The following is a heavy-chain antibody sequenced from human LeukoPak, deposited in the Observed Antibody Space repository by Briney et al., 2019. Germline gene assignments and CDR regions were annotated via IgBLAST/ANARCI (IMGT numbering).Heavy chain of an antibody. D-gene: IGHD4-17*01. J-gene: IGHJ4*02. CDR2: ISWNSGSI. CDR1: GFTFDDYA. Sequence: GGSLRLSCAASGFTFDDYAMHWVRQAPGKGLEWVSGISWNSGSIGYADSVKGRFTISRDNAKNSLYLQMNSLRAEDTAVYYCARAGPTVPLDWGQGTLVTVSS. V-gene: IGHV3-9*01. CDR3: ARAGPTVPLD.